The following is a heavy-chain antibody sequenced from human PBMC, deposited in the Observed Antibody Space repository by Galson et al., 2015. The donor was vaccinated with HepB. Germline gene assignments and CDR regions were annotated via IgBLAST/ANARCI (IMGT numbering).Heavy chain of an antibody. CDR3: ARGAEYYDSSGYLNYYYYGMDV. D-gene: IGHD3-22*01. V-gene: IGHV4-4*07. CDR2: IYTSGST. Sequence: ETLSLTCTVSGGSISSYYWSWIRQPAGKGLEWIGRIYTSGSTNYNPSLKSRVTMSVDTSKNQFSLKLSSVTAADTAVYYCARGAEYYDSSGYLNYYYYGMDVWGQGTTVTVSS. CDR1: GGSISSYY. J-gene: IGHJ6*02.